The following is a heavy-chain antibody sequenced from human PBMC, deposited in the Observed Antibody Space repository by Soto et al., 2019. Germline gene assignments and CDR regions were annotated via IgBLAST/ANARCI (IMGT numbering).Heavy chain of an antibody. Sequence: EVQLLESGGGVVRPGGSLRLSCVASGSIFSDYAMTWVRQAPGKGLEWVSTISGSAGSTYSADSVKGRFTISRDNAKNTLYLQMTSLTAEDTAVYYCGKEIASAYFPLDVWGQGTLVTVSS. D-gene: IGHD2-21*01. CDR3: GKEIASAYFPLDV. V-gene: IGHV3-23*01. J-gene: IGHJ4*02. CDR2: ISGSAGST. CDR1: GSIFSDYA.